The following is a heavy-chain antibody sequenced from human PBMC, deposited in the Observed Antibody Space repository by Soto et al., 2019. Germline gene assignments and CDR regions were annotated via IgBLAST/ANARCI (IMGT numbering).Heavy chain of an antibody. V-gene: IGHV1-2*02. Sequence: GASVKVSCKASGYTFTGYYMHWVRQAPGQGLEWMGWINPNSGGTNYAQKFQGRVTMTRDTSISTAYMELSRLRSDDTAVYYCARSRYSSSWYPVDYWGQGTLVTVSP. CDR1: GYTFTGYY. CDR3: ARSRYSSSWYPVDY. CDR2: INPNSGGT. J-gene: IGHJ4*02. D-gene: IGHD6-13*01.